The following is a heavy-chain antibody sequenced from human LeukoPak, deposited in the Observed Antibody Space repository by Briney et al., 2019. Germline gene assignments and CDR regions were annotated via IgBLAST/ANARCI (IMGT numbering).Heavy chain of an antibody. D-gene: IGHD4-17*01. CDR2: ISYDGSNK. Sequence: GGSLRLSCAVSGFIFSIYYIHCVRQAPGKGVVWVGYISYDGSNKYYADSVKGRFTISRDYYKNALYLQMKSVRCEGTAVFFCAKFESREGSIYGDYYYYDMDVWGQGTTVTVSS. CDR3: AKFESREGSIYGDYYYYDMDV. CDR1: GFIFSIYY. V-gene: IGHV3-30-3*01. J-gene: IGHJ6*02.